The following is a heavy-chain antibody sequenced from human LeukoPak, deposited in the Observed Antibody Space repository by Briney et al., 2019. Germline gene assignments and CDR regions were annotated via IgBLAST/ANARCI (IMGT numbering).Heavy chain of an antibody. Sequence: SETLSLTCTVSGGSISSSSYYWGWIRQPPGKGLEWIGSIYYSGSTYYNPSLKSRVTISVDTSKNQFSLKLSSMTAADTAVYYCAREPPYGDYWSVYYYYYGMDVWGQGTTVTVSS. CDR3: AREPPYGDYWSVYYYYYGMDV. CDR2: IYYSGST. CDR1: GGSISSSSYY. V-gene: IGHV4-39*07. D-gene: IGHD4-17*01. J-gene: IGHJ6*02.